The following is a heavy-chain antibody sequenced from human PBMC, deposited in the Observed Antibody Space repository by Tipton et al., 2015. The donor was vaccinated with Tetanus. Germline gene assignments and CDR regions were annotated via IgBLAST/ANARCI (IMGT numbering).Heavy chain of an antibody. V-gene: IGHV3-66*01. CDR2: IYSGGST. CDR3: ARDSSPYYYYYGLDV. D-gene: IGHD2/OR15-2a*01. CDR1: GFTVSSSY. Sequence: SLRLSCAASGFTVSSSYMSWVRQAPGKGLEWVSAIYSGGSTYYADSVKGRFTISRDNSKNTLYLQMTSLRPEDTALYYCARDSSPYYYYYGLDVWGQGTPVTVSS. J-gene: IGHJ6*02.